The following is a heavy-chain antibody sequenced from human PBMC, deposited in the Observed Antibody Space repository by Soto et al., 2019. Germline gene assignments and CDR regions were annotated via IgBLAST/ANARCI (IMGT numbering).Heavy chain of an antibody. Sequence: GASVKVSCKASGGTFSSCAISWVRQAPGQGLEWMGGIIPIFGTANYAQKFQGRVTITADESTSTAYMELSSLRSEDTAVYYCARGRRIAAFLWFDPWGQGTLVTVSS. CDR1: GGTFSSCA. V-gene: IGHV1-69*13. CDR2: IIPIFGTA. D-gene: IGHD6-6*01. CDR3: ARGRRIAAFLWFDP. J-gene: IGHJ5*02.